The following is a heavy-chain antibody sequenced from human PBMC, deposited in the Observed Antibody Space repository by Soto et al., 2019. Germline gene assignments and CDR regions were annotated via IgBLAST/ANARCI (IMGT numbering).Heavy chain of an antibody. V-gene: IGHV3-74*01. Sequence: GGSLRLSCAASGFTFSSYWMHWVRQAPGKGLVWVSRINSDGSSTSYADSVKGRFTISRDNAKNTLYLQMNSLRAEDTAVYYCARDPGPDFWSGYYTPKGAYMDVWGKGTTVTVSS. CDR3: ARDPGPDFWSGYYTPKGAYMDV. D-gene: IGHD3-3*01. CDR1: GFTFSSYW. J-gene: IGHJ6*03. CDR2: INSDGSST.